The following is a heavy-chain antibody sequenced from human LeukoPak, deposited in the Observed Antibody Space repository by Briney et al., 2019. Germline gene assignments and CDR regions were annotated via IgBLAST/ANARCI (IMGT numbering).Heavy chain of an antibody. D-gene: IGHD2-8*01. CDR3: ARITYSWCGWRSDAFDI. V-gene: IGHV4-39*01. J-gene: IGHJ3*02. CDR1: GGSISSSSYY. CDR2: IYYSGST. Sequence: SETLSLTCTVSGGSISSSSYYWGWIRQPPGKGLEWLGSIYYSGSTYYNPSLKSRVTISVDTSKNQFSLKLSSVTAADTAVYYCARITYSWCGWRSDAFDIWGQGTMVTVSS.